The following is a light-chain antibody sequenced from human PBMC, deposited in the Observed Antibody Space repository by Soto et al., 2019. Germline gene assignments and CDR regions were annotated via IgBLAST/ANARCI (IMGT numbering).Light chain of an antibody. CDR2: KTS. J-gene: IGKJ1*01. V-gene: IGKV2-24*01. CDR1: ESLLHSDGNTY. CDR3: MQATQFPCT. Sequence: DIVMTQTPLSSPVTLGEQAYISFRSNESLLHSDGNTYLNWLQKRPGQPPRLLIYKTSDRFSGVPDRFRGSGAGTDFTLEISRVETEDVGVYYCMQATQFPCTFGQGTKVDIK.